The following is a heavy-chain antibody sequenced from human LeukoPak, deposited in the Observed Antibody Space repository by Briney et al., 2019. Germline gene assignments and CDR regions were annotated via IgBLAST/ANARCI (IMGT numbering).Heavy chain of an antibody. J-gene: IGHJ4*02. V-gene: IGHV4-39*01. D-gene: IGHD1-26*01. CDR3: ARTVGATTAY. CDR2: IYYSGST. CDR1: GGSISSSSYY. Sequence: SETLSLTCTVSGGSISSSSYYWGWIRQPPGKGLEWIGSIYYSGSTYYNPSLTSRVTISVDTSKNQFSLKLSSVTAADTAVYYCARTVGATTAYWGQGTLVTVSS.